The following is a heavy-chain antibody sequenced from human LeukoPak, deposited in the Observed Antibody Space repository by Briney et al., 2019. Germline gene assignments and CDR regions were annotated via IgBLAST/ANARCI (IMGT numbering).Heavy chain of an antibody. Sequence: GGSLRLSCEGSGFIFSSYAMTWVRQAPGKGPQWVSSISGSGESTYYADSMKGRFTISRDNSKNTLSLQMNSLRAEDTAVYFCAKGWEFRVVIPAAVSWGQGTLVTVSS. CDR3: AKGWEFRVVIPAAVS. D-gene: IGHD3-3*01. V-gene: IGHV3-23*01. CDR1: GFIFSSYA. CDR2: ISGSGEST. J-gene: IGHJ5*02.